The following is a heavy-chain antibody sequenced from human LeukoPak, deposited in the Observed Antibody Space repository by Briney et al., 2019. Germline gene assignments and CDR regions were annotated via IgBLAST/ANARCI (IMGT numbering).Heavy chain of an antibody. J-gene: IGHJ6*02. V-gene: IGHV3-74*01. CDR2: VDTDGSST. CDR1: GFSFSSYW. CDR3: ARSTTVTTFPYYYGMDV. D-gene: IGHD4-11*01. Sequence: PGGSLRLSCAASGFSFSSYWMYWVRQAPGKGLVWVSRVDTDGSSTIYADSVKGRFTISRDNAKNTLYLQMSSLRAEDTAVYYCARSTTVTTFPYYYGMDVWGQGTTVTVSS.